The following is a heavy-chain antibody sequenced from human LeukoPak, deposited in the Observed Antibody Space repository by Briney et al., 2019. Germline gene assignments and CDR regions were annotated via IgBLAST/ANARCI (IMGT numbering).Heavy chain of an antibody. D-gene: IGHD1-1*01. J-gene: IGHJ5*02. Sequence: SQTLSLTCAISGDSVSSGTTTWNWIRQSPSRGLEWLGRTYYRSKWHNDYAVSVKSRITISPDTSKNQLSLQLNSVIPEDTAVYFCAKVEPTKAWFDPWGQGTLVIVSS. CDR3: AKVEPTKAWFDP. CDR1: GDSVSSGTTT. V-gene: IGHV6-1*01. CDR2: TYYRSKWHN.